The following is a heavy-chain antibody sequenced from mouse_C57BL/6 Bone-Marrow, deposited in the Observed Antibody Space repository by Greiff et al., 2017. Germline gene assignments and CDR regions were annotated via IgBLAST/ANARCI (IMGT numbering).Heavy chain of an antibody. V-gene: IGHV5-4*03. CDR1: GFTFSSYA. J-gene: IGHJ4*01. CDR3: ARGGYAMDY. CDR2: ISDGGSYT. Sequence: EVKLVESGGGLVKPGGSLKLSCAASGFTFSSYAMSWVRQTPEKRLEWVATISDGGSYTYYPDNVKGRFTISRDNAKNNLYLQMSHLKSEDTAMYYCARGGYAMDYWGQGTSGTGSS. D-gene: IGHD2-14*01.